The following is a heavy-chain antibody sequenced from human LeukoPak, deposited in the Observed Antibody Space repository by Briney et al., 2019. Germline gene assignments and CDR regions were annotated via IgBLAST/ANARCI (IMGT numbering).Heavy chain of an antibody. D-gene: IGHD3-22*01. CDR2: IYYSGST. CDR1: GGSISSYY. V-gene: IGHV4-59*01. Sequence: SETLSLTCTVSGGSISSYYWSWIRQSPGKGLEWIGYIYYSGSTNYNPSLKSRVTISVDTSKNQLSLKLNSVAAADTAVYYCARVGYDSSGYCDYWGQGILVTVSS. J-gene: IGHJ4*02. CDR3: ARVGYDSSGYCDY.